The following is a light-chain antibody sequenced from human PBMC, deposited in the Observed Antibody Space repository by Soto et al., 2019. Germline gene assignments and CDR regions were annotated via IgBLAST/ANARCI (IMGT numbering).Light chain of an antibody. CDR3: QQYNSYSGT. Sequence: DVQMTPSPSTLSASTAARSVITCRASESISSKLAWYQQKRGQAPKLLIFDASSLESGVPSRLSGSGSGTEFTLTISSLQPDDFATYYCQQYNSYSGTFGQGTKVDIK. CDR1: ESISSK. CDR2: DAS. V-gene: IGKV1-5*01. J-gene: IGKJ1*01.